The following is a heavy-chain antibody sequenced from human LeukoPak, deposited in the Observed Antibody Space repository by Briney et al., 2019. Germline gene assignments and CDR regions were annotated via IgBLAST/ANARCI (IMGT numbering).Heavy chain of an antibody. CDR2: IYSGGST. CDR1: GFTVSSNY. CDR3: ARGGSRQRGSYEFDY. V-gene: IGHV3-53*01. Sequence: GGSLRLSCAASGFTVSSNYMSWVRQAPGKGLEWVSVIYSGGSTYYADSVKGRFTISRDNAKNSLYLQMNSLRAEDTAVYYCARGGSRQRGSYEFDYWGQGTLVTVSS. D-gene: IGHD6-25*01. J-gene: IGHJ4*02.